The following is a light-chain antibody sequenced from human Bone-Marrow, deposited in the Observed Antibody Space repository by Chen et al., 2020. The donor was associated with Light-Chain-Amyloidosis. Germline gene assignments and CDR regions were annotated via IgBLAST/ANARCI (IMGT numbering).Light chain of an antibody. Sequence: SALTPPPSVSGSPGEAITISSTGNSRNVGGDNHVSWYQQHPSNAPKIMIYEVTNQPSWVPDRFSGAKSDNTASLTISGLQTEDEADYYCSSYTITNPLVFGSGTRVTVL. CDR2: EVT. CDR3: SSYTITNPLV. V-gene: IGLV2-14*01. CDR1: SRNVGGDNH. J-gene: IGLJ1*01.